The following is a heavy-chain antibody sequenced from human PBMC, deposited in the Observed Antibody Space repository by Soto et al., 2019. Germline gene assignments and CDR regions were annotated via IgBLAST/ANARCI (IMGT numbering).Heavy chain of an antibody. J-gene: IGHJ3*02. Sequence: GGSLRLSCAASGFTVSSNYMSWVRQAPGKGLEWVSVIYSGGSTYYADSVKGRFTISRDNSKNTLYLQMNSLRAEDTAVYYCARRSPHTFSGAFDIWGQGTMVTVSS. CDR1: GFTVSSNY. CDR2: IYSGGST. CDR3: ARRSPHTFSGAFDI. V-gene: IGHV3-66*04. D-gene: IGHD3-16*01.